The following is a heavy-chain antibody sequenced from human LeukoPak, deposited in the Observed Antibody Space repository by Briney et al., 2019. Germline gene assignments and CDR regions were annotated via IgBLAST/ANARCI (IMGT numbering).Heavy chain of an antibody. CDR1: GFTFSSYA. D-gene: IGHD6-19*01. CDR3: ARDRTIAVAGTLGY. V-gene: IGHV3-21*01. Sequence: PGGSLRLSCAASGFTFSSYAMSWVRQAPGKGLEWVSSISSSSSYIYYADSVKGRFTISRDNAKNSLYLQMNSLRAEDTAVYYCARDRTIAVAGTLGYWGQGTLVTVSS. J-gene: IGHJ4*02. CDR2: ISSSSSYI.